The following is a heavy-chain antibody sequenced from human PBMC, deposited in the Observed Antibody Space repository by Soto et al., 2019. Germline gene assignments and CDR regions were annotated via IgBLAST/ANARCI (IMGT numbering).Heavy chain of an antibody. J-gene: IGHJ4*02. Sequence: QVQLVESGGGVVQPGRSLRLSCAASGFTFSSYGMHWVRQAPGKGLEWVAVISYDGSEKYYAVSVKGRFTISRDNXXXXXXLQMNSLRAEDTAVYYCAKGAVTTSLYYFDYWGQGTLVPVSS. V-gene: IGHV3-30*18. CDR1: GFTFSSYG. CDR3: AKGAVTTSLYYFDY. D-gene: IGHD4-17*01. CDR2: ISYDGSEK.